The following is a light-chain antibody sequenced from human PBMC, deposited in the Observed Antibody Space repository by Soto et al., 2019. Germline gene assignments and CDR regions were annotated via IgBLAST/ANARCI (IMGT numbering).Light chain of an antibody. CDR1: QSVSSR. V-gene: IGKV3-15*01. CDR2: DAS. CDR3: QHYHGWPIT. J-gene: IGKJ5*01. Sequence: EIVMTQSPATLSVSPGERATLSCRASQSVSSRLAWYQQKRGQAPRLLIYDASTRATGIPARFSGSGSGTEFTLTISSLQSEDFAVYYCQHYHGWPITFGQGTRLEIK.